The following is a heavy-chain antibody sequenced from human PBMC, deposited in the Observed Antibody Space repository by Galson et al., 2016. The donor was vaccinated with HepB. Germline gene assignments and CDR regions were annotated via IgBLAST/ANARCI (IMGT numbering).Heavy chain of an antibody. Sequence: SLRLSCAAAGFNFYGYWMSWVRQAPGRGLEWMANIREDSFEKYYMESVKGRFTHSRDNAKSSLFLQMNYLTAEDTGVYYCARGIMATHWGMDVWGQGTTVIVSS. CDR1: GFNFYGYW. CDR2: IREDSFEK. CDR3: ARGIMATHWGMDV. V-gene: IGHV3-7*03. D-gene: IGHD5-24*01. J-gene: IGHJ6*02.